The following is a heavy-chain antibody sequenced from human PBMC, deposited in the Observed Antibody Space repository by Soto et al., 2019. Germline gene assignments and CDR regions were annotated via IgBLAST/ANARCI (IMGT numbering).Heavy chain of an antibody. CDR2: MNPNSGNT. Sequence: HVQLVQSGAEVKKPGASVKVSCKASGYTFTSYDINWVRQATGQGIEWMGWMNPNSGNTAYEQKFQGRGTMTSNTSISTAYMELRSLRSDDTAVYYCSREKSSGYYYDYWGQGTLVTVSS. V-gene: IGHV1-8*01. CDR3: SREKSSGYYYDY. J-gene: IGHJ4*02. D-gene: IGHD3-22*01. CDR1: GYTFTSYD.